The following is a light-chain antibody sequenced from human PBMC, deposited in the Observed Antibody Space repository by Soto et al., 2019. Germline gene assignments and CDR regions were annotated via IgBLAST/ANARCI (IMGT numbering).Light chain of an antibody. CDR3: QSYDDSLGGFYI. Sequence: QALVTQPPSVSGAPGQRVTISCTGSSSNIGAEYGIRWYQHLPGTAPKLLIYGVNSRPSGVPDRFSGSKSGSSASLAIAGLQAEDEADYYCQSYDDSLGGFYIFGTGTKVTVL. CDR1: SSNIGAEYG. J-gene: IGLJ1*01. CDR2: GVN. V-gene: IGLV1-40*01.